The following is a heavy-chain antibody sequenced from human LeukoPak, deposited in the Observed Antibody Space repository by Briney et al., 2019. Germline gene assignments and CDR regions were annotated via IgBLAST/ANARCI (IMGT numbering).Heavy chain of an antibody. CDR2: IYYSGST. J-gene: IGHJ4*02. Sequence: SETLSLTCTVSGGSISSSSYYWGWIRQPPGKGLEWIGSIYYSGSTYYNPSLKSRLTLSVDLSENHISLRLTSVTAADTAVYYCAREGGFYRPLDYSGQGTLVTVSS. V-gene: IGHV4-39*07. D-gene: IGHD3-3*01. CDR3: AREGGFYRPLDY. CDR1: GGSISSSSYY.